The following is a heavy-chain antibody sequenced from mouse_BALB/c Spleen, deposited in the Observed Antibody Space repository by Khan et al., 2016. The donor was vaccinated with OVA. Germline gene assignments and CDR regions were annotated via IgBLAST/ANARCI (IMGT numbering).Heavy chain of an antibody. V-gene: IGHV5-17*02. D-gene: IGHD1-1*01. CDR3: ATSDYYGYYFDY. CDR1: GFTFSSYG. Sequence: EVELVESGGGLVQPGGSRKLSCAASGFTFSSYGMHWVRQAPEKGLEWVAYISGDSSTIYYTDTVKGRFTISRDNPKNTLSLQMTSLMSKDTAMYYCATSDYYGYYFDYWGPGTTLTVSS. CDR2: ISGDSSTI. J-gene: IGHJ2*01.